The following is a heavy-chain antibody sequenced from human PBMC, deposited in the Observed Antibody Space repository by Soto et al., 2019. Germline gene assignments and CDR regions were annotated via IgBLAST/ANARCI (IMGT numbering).Heavy chain of an antibody. D-gene: IGHD2-15*01. CDR2: IGTAGDP. J-gene: IGHJ6*01. CDR3: ARGPYCRGGRCNNGGLEV. V-gene: IGHV3-13*05. CDR1: VFTFGDYD. Sequence: PVGSLRLSCASSVFTFGDYDMHCVRQSTGRCLEWVSAIGTAGDPDYPDSVKGRFTISRENAKNSLYLQMNSLRAGDTAVYFCARGPYCRGGRCNNGGLEVWGQGTTVIVSS.